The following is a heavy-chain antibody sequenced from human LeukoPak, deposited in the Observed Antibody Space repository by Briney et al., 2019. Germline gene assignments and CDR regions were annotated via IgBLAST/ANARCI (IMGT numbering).Heavy chain of an antibody. CDR2: IWYDESNK. J-gene: IGHJ4*02. Sequence: GGSLRLSCAASGFTFSSYGMHWVRQAPGKGLEWVAVIWYDESNKYYADSVKGRFTISRDNSKNTLYLQMNSLRAEDTAVYYCARDLLAVAVDYWGQGTLVTVSS. D-gene: IGHD6-19*01. V-gene: IGHV3-33*01. CDR3: ARDLLAVAVDY. CDR1: GFTFSSYG.